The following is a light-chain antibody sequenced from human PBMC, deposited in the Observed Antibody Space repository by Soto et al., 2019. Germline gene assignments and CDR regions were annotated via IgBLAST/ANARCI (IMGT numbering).Light chain of an antibody. V-gene: IGKV3-15*01. Sequence: EIVMTQSPATLSVSPGERATLSCRASQSVSSNLAWYQQKLGQAPRLFIYGASTRATGIPARFSGSGSGTEFSLNISSLQSEDLEVYYCHQYNSWPQTFGQGTKVDIK. J-gene: IGKJ1*01. CDR1: QSVSSN. CDR2: GAS. CDR3: HQYNSWPQT.